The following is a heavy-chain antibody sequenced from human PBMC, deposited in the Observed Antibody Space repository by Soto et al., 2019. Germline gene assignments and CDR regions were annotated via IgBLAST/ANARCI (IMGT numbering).Heavy chain of an antibody. J-gene: IGHJ5*02. CDR3: AKDISTGTTTFSWFDP. CDR2: ISCNSGSI. Sequence: EVQLVESGGGLVQPGRSLRLSCAASGFTFDDYAMHWVRQLPGKGLEWVSGISCNSGSIGYADSVKGRFTISRDNAKNSLYLQMNNLRAEDTAFYYCAKDISTGTTTFSWFDPWGQGTLVTVSS. D-gene: IGHD1-1*01. V-gene: IGHV3-9*01. CDR1: GFTFDDYA.